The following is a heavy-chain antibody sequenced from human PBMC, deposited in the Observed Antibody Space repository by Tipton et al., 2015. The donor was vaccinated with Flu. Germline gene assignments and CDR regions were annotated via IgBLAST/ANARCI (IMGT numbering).Heavy chain of an antibody. CDR2: ISAYNGNT. CDR1: GYTFTSYG. D-gene: IGHD3-9*01. J-gene: IGHJ6*02. CDR3: ARVSATSYYDILTGYHGMDV. V-gene: IGHV1-18*01. Sequence: QVQLVQSGAEVKKPGASVKVSCKASGYTFTSYGISWVRQAPGQGLEWMGWISAYNGNTNYAQKLQGRVTMTTDTSTSTAYMELRSLRSDDTAVYYCARVSATSYYDILTGYHGMDVWGQGTTVTVSS.